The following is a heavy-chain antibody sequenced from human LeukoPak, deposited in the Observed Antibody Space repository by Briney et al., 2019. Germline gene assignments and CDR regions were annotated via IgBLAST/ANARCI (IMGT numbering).Heavy chain of an antibody. CDR3: ARGQYRYAVDF. D-gene: IGHD5-18*01. CDR1: GFTFSSYG. Sequence: GGSLRLSCAASGFTFSSYGMHWVRQAPGQGLEWMGWINPNNGDTTYTQKFQGRVTMTRDTSISTAYLELSSLTSDDTAVYYCARGQYRYAVDFWGQGTLVTVSS. V-gene: IGHV1-2*02. CDR2: INPNNGDT. J-gene: IGHJ4*02.